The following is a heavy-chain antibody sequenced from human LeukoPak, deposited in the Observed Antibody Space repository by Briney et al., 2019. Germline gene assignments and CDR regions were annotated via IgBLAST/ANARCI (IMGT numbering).Heavy chain of an antibody. CDR1: GFTFSSYG. V-gene: IGHV3-30*18. CDR2: ISYDGSNK. J-gene: IGHJ3*01. Sequence: GRSLRLSCAASGFTFSSYGMHWVRQAPGKGLEWVAVISYDGSNKYYADSVKGRFTISRDNSKNTLYLQMNSLRVEDTAVYYCAKDWRWELPIYGFNVWGQGTMVTVSS. CDR3: AKDWRWELPIYGFNV. D-gene: IGHD1-26*01.